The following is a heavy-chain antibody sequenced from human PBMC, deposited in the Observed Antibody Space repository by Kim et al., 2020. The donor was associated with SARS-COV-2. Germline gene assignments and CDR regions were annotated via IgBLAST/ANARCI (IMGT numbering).Heavy chain of an antibody. CDR3: ARDPRGYWSRYYMDV. CDR1: GFTFSSYG. CDR2: IWYDGSNK. V-gene: IGHV3-33*01. Sequence: GGSLRLSCAASGFTFSSYGMHWVRQAPGKGLEWVAVIWYDGSNKYYADSVKGRFTISRDNSKNTLYLQMNSLRAEDTAVYYCARDPRGYWSRYYMDVWGKGTTVTVSS. D-gene: IGHD3-22*01. J-gene: IGHJ6*03.